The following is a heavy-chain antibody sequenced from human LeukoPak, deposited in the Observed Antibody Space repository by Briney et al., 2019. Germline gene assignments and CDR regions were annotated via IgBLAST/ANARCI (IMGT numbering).Heavy chain of an antibody. CDR1: GFTFSSYA. CDR3: AGDTGASYYYYGMDV. V-gene: IGHV3-21*01. CDR2: ISSSSSYI. D-gene: IGHD3-10*01. Sequence: PGGSLRLSCAASGFTFSSYAMHWVRQAPGKGLEWVSSISSSSSYIYYADSVKGRFTISRDNAKNSLYLQMNSLRAEDTAVYYCAGDTGASYYYYGMDVWGQGTTVTVSS. J-gene: IGHJ6*02.